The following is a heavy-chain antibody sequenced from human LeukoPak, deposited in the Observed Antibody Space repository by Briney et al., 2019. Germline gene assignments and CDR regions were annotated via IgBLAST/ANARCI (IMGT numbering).Heavy chain of an antibody. Sequence: PGGSLRLSCAASGFTFSSYAMSRVRQAPGKGLEWVSAISGSGGSTYYADSVKGRFTISRDNSKNTLYLQMNSLRAEDTAVYYCAKSESSSWYRGYYFDYWGQGTLVTVSS. CDR2: ISGSGGST. V-gene: IGHV3-23*01. J-gene: IGHJ4*02. CDR3: AKSESSSWYRGYYFDY. CDR1: GFTFSSYA. D-gene: IGHD6-13*01.